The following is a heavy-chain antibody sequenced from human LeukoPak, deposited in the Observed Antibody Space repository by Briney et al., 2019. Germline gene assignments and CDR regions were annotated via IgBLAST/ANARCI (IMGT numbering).Heavy chain of an antibody. CDR3: AITYPPPSAPGYSSSWYPFDY. J-gene: IGHJ4*02. Sequence: GESLQISCKGSGYSFTSYWIGWVRQLPGKGLEWMGIIYPGDSDTRYSPSFQGQVTISADKSISTAYLQWSSLKASDTAMYYCAITYPPPSAPGYSSSWYPFDYWGQGTLVTVSS. CDR1: GYSFTSYW. CDR2: IYPGDSDT. D-gene: IGHD6-13*01. V-gene: IGHV5-51*01.